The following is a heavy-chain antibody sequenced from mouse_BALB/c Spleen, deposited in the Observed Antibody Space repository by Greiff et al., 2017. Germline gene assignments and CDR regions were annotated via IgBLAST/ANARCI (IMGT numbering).Heavy chain of an antibody. CDR3: ARLGITTGSYAMDY. CDR1: GFSLTSYG. Sequence: VQLQESGPGLVAPSQSLSITCTVSGFSLTSYGVHWVRQPPGKGLEWLGVIWAGGSTNYNSALMSRLSISKDNSKSQVFLKMNSLQTDDTAMYYCARLGITTGSYAMDYWGQGTSVTVSS. CDR2: IWAGGST. J-gene: IGHJ4*01. D-gene: IGHD2-4*01. V-gene: IGHV2-9*02.